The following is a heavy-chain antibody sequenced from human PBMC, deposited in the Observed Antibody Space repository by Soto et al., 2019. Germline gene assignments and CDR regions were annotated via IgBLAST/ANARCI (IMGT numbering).Heavy chain of an antibody. V-gene: IGHV4-39*01. CDR1: GGSISSSSYY. J-gene: IGHJ5*02. CDR2: INYSGST. D-gene: IGHD5-18*01. Sequence: PSETLSLTCTVSGGSISSSSYYRGWIRQPPGKGLEWIGTINYSGSTYYNPSLNSRVTISVDTSKNQFSLKVGSVTAADTAIYYCARLPRIQLWLGWLDPWGQGTLVTVSS. CDR3: ARLPRIQLWLGWLDP.